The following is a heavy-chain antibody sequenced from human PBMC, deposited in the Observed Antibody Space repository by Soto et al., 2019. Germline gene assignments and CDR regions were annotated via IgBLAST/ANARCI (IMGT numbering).Heavy chain of an antibody. V-gene: IGHV3-33*01. CDR1: GFIFSSYG. D-gene: IGHD3-9*01. CDR2: IWFNGGNK. Sequence: QVQLAESGGGVVQPGRSLRLSCAASGFIFSSYGMHWVRQAPGKGLEWVALIWFNGGNKNYADSVKGRFTISRDNSKNTLYLQMNSLRAEDTAVYYCARDSDILAGCYFDYWGQGTLVSVSS. CDR3: ARDSDILAGCYFDY. J-gene: IGHJ4*02.